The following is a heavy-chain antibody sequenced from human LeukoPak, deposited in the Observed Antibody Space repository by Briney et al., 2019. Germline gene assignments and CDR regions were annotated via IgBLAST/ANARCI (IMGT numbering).Heavy chain of an antibody. D-gene: IGHD3-22*01. J-gene: IGHJ5*02. CDR2: ISDDSAKI. Sequence: GGSLRLSCAASGFSFRTYAMSWVRQAPGKGLDWVSAISDDSAKIYYSASVKGQFTISRDNSKNTLFLQLNSLRVEDTGVYYCAREYDSSWPSWGQGTLVTVSS. V-gene: IGHV3-23*01. CDR3: AREYDSSWPS. CDR1: GFSFRTYA.